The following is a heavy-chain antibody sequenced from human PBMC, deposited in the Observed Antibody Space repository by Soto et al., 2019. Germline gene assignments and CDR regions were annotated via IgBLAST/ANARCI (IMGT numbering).Heavy chain of an antibody. Sequence: QVQLVQSGAEVKKPGSSVKVSCKASGGTFSSYAISWVRQAPGQGLEWMGGIIPIFGTANYAQKFQGRVTITADESTSTAYMELSSLRSEDTAVYYCAREDIVVVVAATRGHYYYGMDVWGQGTTVTVSS. J-gene: IGHJ6*02. CDR3: AREDIVVVVAATRGHYYYGMDV. CDR2: IIPIFGTA. D-gene: IGHD2-15*01. V-gene: IGHV1-69*01. CDR1: GGTFSSYA.